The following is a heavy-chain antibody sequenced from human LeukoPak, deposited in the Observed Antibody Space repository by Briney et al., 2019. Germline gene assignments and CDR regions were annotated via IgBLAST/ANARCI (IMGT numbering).Heavy chain of an antibody. Sequence: ASVKVSCKDSEYTFIGYYIHWVRQAPGQGPEWMGWINPKSGGTNYAQRFQGRVTMTTDTSITTVYMELSRLTSDDTAMYYCARAGVAGNEFDYWGQGTPVIVSS. CDR3: ARAGVAGNEFDY. CDR1: EYTFIGYY. D-gene: IGHD6-19*01. J-gene: IGHJ4*02. CDR2: INPKSGGT. V-gene: IGHV1-2*02.